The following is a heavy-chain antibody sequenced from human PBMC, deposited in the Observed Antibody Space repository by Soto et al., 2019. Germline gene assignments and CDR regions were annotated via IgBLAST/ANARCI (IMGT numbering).Heavy chain of an antibody. CDR2: ISAHNGNT. CDR1: GYAFTTYG. J-gene: IGHJ4*02. CDR3: ARGRYGDS. Sequence: QVHLVQSGAEVKKPGASVKVSCKGSGYAFTTYGITWVRQAPGQGLEWMGWISAHNGNTNYAQKLQGRVTVTRDTSTSTAYMEMRSLRSDDTAVYYCARGRYGDSWGQGALVTVSS. V-gene: IGHV1-18*01. D-gene: IGHD1-1*01.